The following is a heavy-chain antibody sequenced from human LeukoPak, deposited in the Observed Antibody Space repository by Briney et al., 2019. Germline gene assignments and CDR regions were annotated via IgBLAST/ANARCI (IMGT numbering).Heavy chain of an antibody. J-gene: IGHJ5*02. CDR2: IDASGGAT. V-gene: IGHV3-23*01. CDR1: GFTFSNYA. CDR3: AKGSGSGWYGWFAP. D-gene: IGHD6-19*01. Sequence: PGGSLILSCAASGFTFSNYAMSWVRQAPGKGLEWVSSIDASGGATYYADSVKGRFTISRDNSKNTFYLQMNSLRAEDTAVYSCAKGSGSGWYGWFAPWGQGTLVTVSS.